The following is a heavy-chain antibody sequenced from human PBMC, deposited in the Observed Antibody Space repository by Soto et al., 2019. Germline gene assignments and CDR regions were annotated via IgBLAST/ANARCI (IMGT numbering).Heavy chain of an antibody. CDR1: GFTYNNYA. CDR3: AKGSVVVAAKFDS. V-gene: IGHV3-23*01. Sequence: EVQLLESGGALVQPGVSLSLSCAASGFTYNNYAMGWVRQAPGKGLEWVSAISSSGYSAYYADSVKGLFTISRDNSRNTMFLQMNKFSAEDTAVYYCAKGSVVVAAKFDSWGQGTQVTVSS. J-gene: IGHJ4*02. CDR2: ISSSGYSA. D-gene: IGHD2-21*02.